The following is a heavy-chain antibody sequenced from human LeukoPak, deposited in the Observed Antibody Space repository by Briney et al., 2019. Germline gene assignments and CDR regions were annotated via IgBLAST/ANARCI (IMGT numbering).Heavy chain of an antibody. V-gene: IGHV3-23*01. CDR2: ISGSGEDT. CDR3: AKDGPAWSYDY. Sequence: GRSLRLSCAASGFTFSSYGIHWVRQAPGKGLEWVAAISGSGEDTYYADSVKGRFTISRDNSKNTQHLHMNSLRAEDTAVYYCAKDGPAWSYDYWGQGALVTVSS. J-gene: IGHJ4*02. D-gene: IGHD2-15*01. CDR1: GFTFSSYG.